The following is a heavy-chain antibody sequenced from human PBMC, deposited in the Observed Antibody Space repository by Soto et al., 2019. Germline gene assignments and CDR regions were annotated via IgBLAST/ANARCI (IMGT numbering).Heavy chain of an antibody. CDR1: GFTLRDYY. D-gene: IGHD2-2*01. CDR2: ISGSGGYR. Sequence: GGSLRLSCAASGFTLRDYYMSWVRQAPGKGLEWVAYISGSGGYRRYEGPVKGRLTISRDNAKNSVYLQMDSLGVEDTAVYYCVRDLHQTAVGYYFGTWGQGNPVTVSS. J-gene: IGHJ4*02. CDR3: VRDLHQTAVGYYFGT. V-gene: IGHV3-11*06.